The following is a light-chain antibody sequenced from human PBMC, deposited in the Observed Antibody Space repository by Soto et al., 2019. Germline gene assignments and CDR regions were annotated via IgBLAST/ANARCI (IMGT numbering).Light chain of an antibody. CDR2: GAS. CDR3: QQYGSSLYT. Sequence: EIVLTQSPGTLSLSPGERATLSCRASQSVSSNYLAWYQQKPGQAPRLLIYGASDRAPGIPDRFSGSGSVTDFALTISRLEPEDFAVYYCQQYGSSLYTFGQGTKLEIK. V-gene: IGKV3-20*01. CDR1: QSVSSNY. J-gene: IGKJ2*01.